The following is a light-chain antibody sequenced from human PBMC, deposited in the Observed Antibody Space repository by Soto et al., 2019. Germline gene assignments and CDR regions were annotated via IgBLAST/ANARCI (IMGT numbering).Light chain of an antibody. V-gene: IGKV3-11*01. Sequence: EIVLTQSPATLSLSPGERATLSCRASQSVSGSLAWYQQKLGQAPRLLIYDASNSATGIPASFSGSGSGKYFTLIISSLEPEDLADYYCQQRSNWPYTFGQGTKLEIK. CDR2: DAS. J-gene: IGKJ2*01. CDR3: QQRSNWPYT. CDR1: QSVSGS.